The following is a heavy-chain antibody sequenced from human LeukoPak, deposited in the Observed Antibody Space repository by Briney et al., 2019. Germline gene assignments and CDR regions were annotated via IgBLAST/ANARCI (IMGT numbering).Heavy chain of an antibody. CDR3: ARVGYAAGVT. D-gene: IGHD6-25*01. CDR2: ISSSSNYI. V-gene: IGHV3-21*01. J-gene: IGHJ4*02. Sequence: GGSLRLSCAASGFSFSSYSMKWVRQAPGKGLEWVSSISSSSNYIYYADSVKGRFTISSDNAKNSLYLQMNSLRAEDTAVYYCARVGYAAGVTWGQGTLVTVSS. CDR1: GFSFSSYS.